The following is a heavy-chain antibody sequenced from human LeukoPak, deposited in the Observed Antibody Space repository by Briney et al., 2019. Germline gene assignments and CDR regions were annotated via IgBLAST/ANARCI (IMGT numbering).Heavy chain of an antibody. J-gene: IGHJ6*03. V-gene: IGHV4-34*01. CDR1: GGSISSYY. CDR2: INHSGST. CDR3: ARGGITRYCSGGSCYSNVYYYYYMDV. D-gene: IGHD2-15*01. Sequence: SETLSLTCTVSGGSISSYYWSWIRQPPGKGLEWIGEINHSGSTNYNPSLKSRVTISVDTSKNQFSLKLSSVTAADTAVYYCARGGITRYCSGGSCYSNVYYYYYMDVWGKGTTVTVSS.